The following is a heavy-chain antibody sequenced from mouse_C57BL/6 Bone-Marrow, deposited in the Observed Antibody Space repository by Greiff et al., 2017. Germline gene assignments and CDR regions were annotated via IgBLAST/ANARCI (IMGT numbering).Heavy chain of an antibody. D-gene: IGHD2-1*01. V-gene: IGHV1-67*01. Sequence: QVQLQQSGPELVRPGVSVKISCKGSGYTFTDYAMHWVKQSHAKSLEWIGVISTYSGDASSTQKFTDKATMTVDKSSSTAYMELARLTSEDSAVYYCARGRGNYGYYFDYWGQGTTLTVSA. J-gene: IGHJ2*01. CDR1: GYTFTDYA. CDR2: ISTYSGDA. CDR3: ARGRGNYGYYFDY.